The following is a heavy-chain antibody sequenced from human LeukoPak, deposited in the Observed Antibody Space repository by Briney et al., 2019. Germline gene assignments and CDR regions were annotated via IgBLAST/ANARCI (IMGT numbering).Heavy chain of an antibody. CDR2: IYYSGST. CDR1: GGSISSYY. D-gene: IGHD5-24*01. CDR3: ARRGRRDGYNSAHFDY. J-gene: IGHJ4*02. Sequence: SETLSLTCTVSGGSISSYYWSWIRQPPGKGLEWIGYIYYSGSTNYNPSLKSRVTISVDTSKNQFSLKLSSVTAADTAVYYCARRGRRDGYNSAHFDYWGQGTLVTVSS. V-gene: IGHV4-59*01.